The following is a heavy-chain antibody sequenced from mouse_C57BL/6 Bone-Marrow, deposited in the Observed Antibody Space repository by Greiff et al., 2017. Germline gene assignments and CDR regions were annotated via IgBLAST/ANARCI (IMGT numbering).Heavy chain of an antibody. J-gene: IGHJ2*01. CDR1: GYTFTSYW. Sequence: QVQLQQPGAELVKPGASVKLSCKASGYTFTSYWMHWVKQRPGQGLEWIGMIHPNSGSTNYNEKFKSKATLTVDKSSSPAYMQLSSLTSEDSAVYYCARRWLRFDYWGQGTTRTVSS. V-gene: IGHV1-64*01. CDR3: ARRWLRFDY. D-gene: IGHD2-3*01. CDR2: IHPNSGST.